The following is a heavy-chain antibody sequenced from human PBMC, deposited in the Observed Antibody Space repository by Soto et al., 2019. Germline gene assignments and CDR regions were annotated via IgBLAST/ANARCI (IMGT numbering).Heavy chain of an antibody. J-gene: IGHJ6*02. D-gene: IGHD5-18*01. CDR2: IIPIFGTA. CDR1: GGTFSSYA. CDR3: AREVGWIQLWCHPTCAYYYYGMDV. Sequence: SVKVSCKASGGTFSSYAISWVRQAPGQGLEWMGGIIPIFGTANYAQKFQGRVMITADKSTSTAYMELSSLRSEDTAVYYCAREVGWIQLWCHPTCAYYYYGMDVWGQGATVTVSS. V-gene: IGHV1-69*06.